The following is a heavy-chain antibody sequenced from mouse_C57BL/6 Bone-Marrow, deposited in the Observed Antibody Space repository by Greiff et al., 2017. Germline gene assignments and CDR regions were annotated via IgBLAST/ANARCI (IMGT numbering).Heavy chain of an antibody. V-gene: IGHV5-6*01. J-gene: IGHJ3*01. D-gene: IGHD3-2*02. CDR1: GFTFSSYG. Sequence: EVKLVESGGDLVKPGGSLKLSCAASGFTFSSYGMSWVRQTPDKRLEWVATISSGGSYTYYPDSVKGRFTISRDKAKNTPYLQMSSLKSEDTAMYYCARLDSSGPFAYWGQGTLVTVSA. CDR3: ARLDSSGPFAY. CDR2: ISSGGSYT.